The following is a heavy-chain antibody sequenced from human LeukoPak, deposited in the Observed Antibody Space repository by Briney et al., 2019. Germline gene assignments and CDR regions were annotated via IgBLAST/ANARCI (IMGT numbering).Heavy chain of an antibody. CDR3: ATDRVYDYVWGSYRYTFHY. CDR2: FDPEDGET. J-gene: IGHJ4*02. CDR1: GYTLTELS. D-gene: IGHD3-16*02. V-gene: IGHV1-24*01. Sequence: ASVKVSCKVSGYTLTELSMHWVRQAPGKGLEWMGGFDPEDGETIYAQKFQGRVTMTEDTSTDTAYMELSSLRSEDTAVYYCATDRVYDYVWGSYRYTFHYWGQGTLVTVSS.